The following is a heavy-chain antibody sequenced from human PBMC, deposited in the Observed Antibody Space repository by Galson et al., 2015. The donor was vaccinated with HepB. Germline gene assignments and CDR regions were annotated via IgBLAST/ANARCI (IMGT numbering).Heavy chain of an antibody. J-gene: IGHJ3*02. D-gene: IGHD1-26*01. CDR1: GYTFTSYA. V-gene: IGHV7-4-1*02. CDR2: INTNTGNP. CDR3: ARDRAFEWELLRGVAFDI. Sequence: SVKVSCKASGYTFTSYAMNWVRQAPGQGLEWMGWINTNTGNPTYAQGFTGRFVFSLDTSVSTAYLQISSLKAEDTAVYYCARDRAFEWELLRGVAFDIWGQGTMVTVSS.